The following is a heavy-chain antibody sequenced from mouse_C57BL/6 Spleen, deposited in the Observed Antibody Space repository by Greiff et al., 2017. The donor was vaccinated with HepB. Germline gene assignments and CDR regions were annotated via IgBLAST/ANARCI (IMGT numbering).Heavy chain of an antibody. D-gene: IGHD1-1*01. V-gene: IGHV5-16*01. CDR2: INYDGSST. Sequence: EVQLVESEGGLVQPGSSMKLSCTASGFTFSDYYMAWVRQVPEKGLEWVANINYDGSSTYYLDSLKSRFIISRDNAKNILYLQMSSLKSEDTATYYCARDGTTVVAKGYFDVWGTGTTVTVSS. CDR3: ARDGTTVVAKGYFDV. J-gene: IGHJ1*03. CDR1: GFTFSDYY.